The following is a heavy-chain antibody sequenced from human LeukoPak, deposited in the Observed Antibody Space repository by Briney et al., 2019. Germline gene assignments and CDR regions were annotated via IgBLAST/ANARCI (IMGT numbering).Heavy chain of an antibody. D-gene: IGHD6-13*01. CDR1: GYTLTELS. CDR2: INPNSGGT. Sequence: GASVKVSCKVSGYTLTELSMHWVRQAPGQGLEWMGWINPNSGGTNYAQKFQGRVTMTRDTSISTAYMGLSRLRSDDTAVYYCARVEYSSRGHPYFDYWGQGTLVTVSS. V-gene: IGHV1-2*02. J-gene: IGHJ4*02. CDR3: ARVEYSSRGHPYFDY.